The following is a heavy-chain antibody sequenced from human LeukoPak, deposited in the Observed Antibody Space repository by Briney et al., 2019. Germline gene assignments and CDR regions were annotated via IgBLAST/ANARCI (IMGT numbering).Heavy chain of an antibody. CDR2: NTPIVDIA. CDR1: GDSFSNYT. CDR3: ASGLGFCSGSDCTNLVKDYYYGMNV. D-gene: IGHD2-15*01. J-gene: IGHJ6*02. V-gene: IGHV1-69*02. Sequence: ASVKVSCKASGDSFSNYTFSWVRQAPGQGLEWMGRNTPIVDIATYIQKFQGRVTITANKFTSTAYMELSSLTSEDTAVYCCASGLGFCSGSDCTNLVKDYYYGMNVWGQGTTVTVSS.